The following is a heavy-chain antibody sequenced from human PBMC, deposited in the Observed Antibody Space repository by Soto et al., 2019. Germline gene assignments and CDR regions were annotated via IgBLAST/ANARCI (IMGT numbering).Heavy chain of an antibody. D-gene: IGHD3-10*01. Sequence: QVQLVESGGGVVQPGRSLRLSCAASGFTFSSYGMYWVRQAPGKGLEWVARLSYDGSDQVYGDSVKGRFTISRDNSKNILYVHMNSLRSEDTAVYYCAQDTGADYWGQGTVVTVSA. CDR1: GFTFSSYG. J-gene: IGHJ4*02. V-gene: IGHV3-30*18. CDR2: LSYDGSDQ. CDR3: AQDTGADY.